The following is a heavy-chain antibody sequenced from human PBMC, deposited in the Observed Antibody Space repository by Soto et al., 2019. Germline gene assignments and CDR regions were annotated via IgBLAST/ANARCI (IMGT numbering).Heavy chain of an antibody. D-gene: IGHD7-27*01. CDR3: ASDRGWGFDY. J-gene: IGHJ4*02. Sequence: EVQLVESGGGVVQPGWSLTLSCAASGFTFSSYPMNWVRQAPGKGLEWISHIRSSGDIIQYADSVKGRFTISRDNAKNSLYLQMNSLRDEDTAVYYCASDRGWGFDYWGQGTLVTVSS. CDR2: IRSSGDII. V-gene: IGHV3-48*03. CDR1: GFTFSSYP.